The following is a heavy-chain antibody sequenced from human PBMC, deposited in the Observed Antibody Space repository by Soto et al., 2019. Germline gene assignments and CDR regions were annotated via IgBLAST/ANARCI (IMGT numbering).Heavy chain of an antibody. CDR3: ASRHSSPYFDY. Sequence: SETLSLTCTVSGGSISSSSYYWGWIRQPPGKGLEWIGSIYYSGNTYYNPSLKSRVTISVDTSKNQFSLKLNSVTAADTAVYYCASRHSSPYFDYWGQGTLVTVSS. D-gene: IGHD6-13*01. CDR2: IYYSGNT. J-gene: IGHJ4*02. V-gene: IGHV4-39*01. CDR1: GGSISSSSYY.